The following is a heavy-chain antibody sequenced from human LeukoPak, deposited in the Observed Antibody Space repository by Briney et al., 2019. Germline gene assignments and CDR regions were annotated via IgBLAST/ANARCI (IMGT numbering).Heavy chain of an antibody. CDR1: GFTFSSYA. CDR3: ARDRYYGSGSYSFFGAFDI. V-gene: IGHV3-23*01. CDR2: ISGSGGST. J-gene: IGHJ3*02. Sequence: GGSLRLSCAASGFTFSSYAMSWVRQAPGKGLEWVSAISGSGGSTYYADSVKGRFTISRDNSKNTLYLQMNSLRAEDTAVYYCARDRYYGSGSYSFFGAFDIWGQGTTVTVSS. D-gene: IGHD3-10*01.